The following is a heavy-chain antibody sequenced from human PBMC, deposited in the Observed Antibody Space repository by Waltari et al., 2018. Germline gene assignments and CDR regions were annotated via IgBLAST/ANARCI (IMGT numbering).Heavy chain of an antibody. CDR1: GYTFTGYY. J-gene: IGHJ4*02. CDR3: ARRQWSGGILDY. CDR2: INPNSRGT. V-gene: IGHV1-2*06. D-gene: IGHD2-15*01. Sequence: QVQLVQSGAEVKKPGASVKVSCKASGYTFTGYYMHWVRQAPGQGLEWMGRINPNSRGTNYAQKFQGRVTMTRDTSISTAYMELSRLRSDDTAVYYCARRQWSGGILDYWGQGTLVTVSS.